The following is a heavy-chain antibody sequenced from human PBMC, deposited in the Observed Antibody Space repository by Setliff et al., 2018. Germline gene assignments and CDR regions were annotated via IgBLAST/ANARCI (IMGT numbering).Heavy chain of an antibody. CDR1: GGTFSSFG. CDR2: TISIFGTT. CDR3: AREGVDTRSSTDYRYYMDV. Sequence: SVKVSCKASGGTFSSFGISWVRQAPGQGLEWMGGTISIFGTTSYAQKFQGRVTIITDESTSTAYMELSSLRSEDTAVYYCAREGVDTRSSTDYRYYMDVWGKGTTVTVSS. D-gene: IGHD5-18*01. V-gene: IGHV1-69*05. J-gene: IGHJ6*03.